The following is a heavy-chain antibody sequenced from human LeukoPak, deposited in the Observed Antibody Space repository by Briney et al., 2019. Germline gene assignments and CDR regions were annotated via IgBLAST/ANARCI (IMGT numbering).Heavy chain of an antibody. CDR1: GFSFSSYT. V-gene: IGHV3-21*01. CDR3: VRDGHFDF. D-gene: IGHD3/OR15-3a*01. CDR2: IRTNNYR. Sequence: GGSLRPSRAASGFSFSSYTMNWLRQAPGKGLEWVSSIRTNNYRYGAGSVKGRFTISRDNAKNSLFLQMDSLRAEDTAVYYCVRDGHFDFWGQGTLVTVSS. J-gene: IGHJ4*02.